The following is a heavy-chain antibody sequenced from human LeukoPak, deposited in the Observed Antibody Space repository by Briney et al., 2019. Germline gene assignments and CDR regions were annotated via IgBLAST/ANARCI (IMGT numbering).Heavy chain of an antibody. CDR3: TRVGHRSAYYYYYYMDV. Sequence: SETLSLTCTVSGGSISSRYWSWIRQPPGKGLEWIGYIYYSGNTNYNPSLKSRVTISVDTSKNQFSLKLSSVTAADTAVYYCTRVGHRSAYYYYYYMDVWGKGTTVTVSS. D-gene: IGHD2-15*01. V-gene: IGHV4-59*11. J-gene: IGHJ6*03. CDR1: GGSISSRY. CDR2: IYYSGNT.